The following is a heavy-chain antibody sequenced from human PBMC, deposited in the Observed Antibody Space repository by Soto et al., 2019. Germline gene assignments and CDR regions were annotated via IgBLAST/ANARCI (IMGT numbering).Heavy chain of an antibody. V-gene: IGHV1-18*01. CDR1: GGTFSSYT. J-gene: IGHJ6*03. D-gene: IGHD2-2*01. CDR2: ISAYNGNT. CDR3: ARAKDAEYYYYYYMDV. Sequence: ASVKVSCKVSGGTFSSYTMSWVRQAPGQGLEWMGWISAYNGNTTYAQKLQGRVTMTTDTSTSTAYMELRSQRSDDTAVYYCARAKDAEYYYYYYMDVWGKGTTVTVSS.